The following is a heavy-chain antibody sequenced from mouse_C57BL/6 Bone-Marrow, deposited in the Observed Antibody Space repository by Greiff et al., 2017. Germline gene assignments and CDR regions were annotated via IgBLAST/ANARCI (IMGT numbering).Heavy chain of an antibody. V-gene: IGHV1-85*01. D-gene: IGHD1-1*01. CDR1: GYTFTSYD. Sequence: QVQLQQSGPELVKPGASVKLSCKASGYTFTSYDINWVKQRPGQGLEWIGWIYPRDGSTKYNEKFQGKATLTVDTSSSTAYMELHSLTSEDAAVYFCARDYSSSYWYFDVWGTGTTVTVSS. CDR3: ARDYSSSYWYFDV. J-gene: IGHJ1*03. CDR2: IYPRDGST.